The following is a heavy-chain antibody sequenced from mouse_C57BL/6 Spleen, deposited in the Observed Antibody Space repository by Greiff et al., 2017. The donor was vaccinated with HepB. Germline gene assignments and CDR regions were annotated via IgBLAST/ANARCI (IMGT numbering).Heavy chain of an antibody. CDR3: ARHNGSSPLWYFDV. CDR1: GFTFSSYG. V-gene: IGHV5-6*01. D-gene: IGHD1-1*01. CDR2: ISSGGSYT. Sequence: EVQLVESGGDLVKPGGSLKLSCAASGFTFSSYGMSWVRQTPDKRLEWVATISSGGSYTYYPDSVKGRFTISRDNAKNTLYLQMSSLKSEDTAMYYCARHNGSSPLWYFDVWGTGTTVTVSS. J-gene: IGHJ1*03.